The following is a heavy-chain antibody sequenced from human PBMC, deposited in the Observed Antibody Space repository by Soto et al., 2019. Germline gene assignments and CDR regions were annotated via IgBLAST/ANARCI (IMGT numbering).Heavy chain of an antibody. Sequence: QVQLVESGGGVVQPGRSLRLSCAASGFTFSSYGMHWVRQAPGKGLEWVAVISYDGSNKYYADSVKGRFTISRDNSKNTLYLEMNSLRGADTAVYYCAKVPSSGYYPRPSLYGMDVWGQGATVTVSS. D-gene: IGHD3-22*01. CDR1: GFTFSSYG. CDR3: AKVPSSGYYPRPSLYGMDV. V-gene: IGHV3-30*18. J-gene: IGHJ6*02. CDR2: ISYDGSNK.